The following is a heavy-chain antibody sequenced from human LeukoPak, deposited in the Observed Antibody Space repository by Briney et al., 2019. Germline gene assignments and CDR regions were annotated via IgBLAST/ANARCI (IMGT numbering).Heavy chain of an antibody. Sequence: SQTLSLTCAISGGSVSSNSAAWNWIRQSPSKGLEWLGRTYYRSKSYNDHAVSVKSRITINPDTSKHQFSLQLNSVTPEDTAVYYCARDLLYDPNWFDPWGQGTLVTVSS. D-gene: IGHD3-22*01. CDR2: TYYRSKSYN. CDR3: ARDLLYDPNWFDP. J-gene: IGHJ5*02. CDR1: GGSVSSNSAA. V-gene: IGHV6-1*01.